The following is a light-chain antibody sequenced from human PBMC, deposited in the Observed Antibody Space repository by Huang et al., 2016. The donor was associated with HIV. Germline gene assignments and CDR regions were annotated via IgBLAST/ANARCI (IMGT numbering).Light chain of an antibody. V-gene: IGKV1-33*01. CDR2: DAA. J-gene: IGKJ3*01. CDR3: QQYDSLPRT. Sequence: DIQMTQSPSSLSASIGDRVTITCRASRHLYSYLNWYQPRPGKAPKLLIYDAANLEVGVPSRFSGSGSGRNFTLIISSLQPEDFATYYCQQYDSLPRTFGPGTKV. CDR1: RHLYSY.